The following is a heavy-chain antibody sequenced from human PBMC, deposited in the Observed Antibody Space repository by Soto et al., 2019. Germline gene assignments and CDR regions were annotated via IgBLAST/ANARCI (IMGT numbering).Heavy chain of an antibody. CDR1: GLTFRTYT. CDR3: ARDRGYDAHDYYYNAMDV. Sequence: GGSLRLSCISSGLTFRTYTMNWVRQAPGKGLEWVSGIRGFSPYTFYAESVKGRFTISRDNAKNSLYLQMNSLRAEDTAVYYCARDRGYDAHDYYYNAMDVWGQGTTVTVSS. D-gene: IGHD3-10*01. J-gene: IGHJ6*02. CDR2: IRGFSPYT. V-gene: IGHV3-21*01.